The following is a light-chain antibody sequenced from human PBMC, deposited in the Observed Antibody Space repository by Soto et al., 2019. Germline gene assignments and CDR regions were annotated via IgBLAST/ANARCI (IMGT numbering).Light chain of an antibody. CDR3: QQYNTYWT. V-gene: IGKV3D-15*01. CDR2: GAS. J-gene: IGKJ1*01. CDR1: QSVSRR. Sequence: EVVLTQSPGTLSLSPGGRATLSCRASQSVSRRLAWYQQRPGQSPRLLISGASMRASGVPSRFSGSGSGTEFTLAISGLQSDDFATYYCQQYNTYWTFGPGTKVDIK.